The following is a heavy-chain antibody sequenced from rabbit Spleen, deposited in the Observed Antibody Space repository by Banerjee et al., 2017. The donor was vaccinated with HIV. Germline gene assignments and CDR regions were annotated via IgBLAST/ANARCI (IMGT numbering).Heavy chain of an antibody. CDR2: IYAGSSGST. D-gene: IGHD8-1*01. CDR3: ARDTGSSFSSYGMDL. J-gene: IGHJ6*01. CDR1: GFSFSNVYW. V-gene: IGHV1S45*01. Sequence: QEQLVESGGDLVKPGASLTLTCTASGFSFSNVYWISWVRQAPGKGLEWIGCIYAGSSGSTDYATWAKGRFTISKTSSTTVTLQMTSLTAADTATYFCARDTGSSFSSYGMDLWGPGTLVTVS.